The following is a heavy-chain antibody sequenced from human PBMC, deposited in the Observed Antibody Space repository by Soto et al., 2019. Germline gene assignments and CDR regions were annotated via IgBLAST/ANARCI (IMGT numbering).Heavy chain of an antibody. Sequence: SETLSLTCAVSGYSISNGDYWGWIRQAPGKGLEWIGSVYYSGSTHYEPSLRGRIAISVDTLKNQFSLRLTSVTAADTAMYFCARNTSTYFVSWGQGIPVTVSS. V-gene: IGHV4-38-2*01. J-gene: IGHJ4*02. CDR2: VYYSGST. CDR1: GYSISNGDY. CDR3: ARNTSTYFVS.